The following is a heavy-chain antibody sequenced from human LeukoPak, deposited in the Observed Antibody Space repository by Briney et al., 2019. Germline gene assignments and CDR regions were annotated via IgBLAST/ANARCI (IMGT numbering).Heavy chain of an antibody. CDR2: MNPNSGNT. V-gene: IGHV1-8*02. Sequence: ASVKVSCKASGYTFTSYGISWVRQATGQGLEWMGWMNPNSGNTGYAQKFQGRVTMTRNTSISTAYMELSSLRSEDTAVYYCARGGGVPAAILYYYYMDVWGKGTTVTVSS. J-gene: IGHJ6*03. D-gene: IGHD2-2*01. CDR1: GYTFTSYG. CDR3: ARGGGVPAAILYYYYMDV.